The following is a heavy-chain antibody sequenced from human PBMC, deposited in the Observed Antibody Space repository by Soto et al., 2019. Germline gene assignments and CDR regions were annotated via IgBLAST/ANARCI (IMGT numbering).Heavy chain of an antibody. V-gene: IGHV3-74*01. CDR3: VRVGYQLPFYDY. D-gene: IGHD2-2*01. J-gene: IGHJ4*02. CDR2: INRDGSST. Sequence: VGSLRLSCAASGFNFNTYYMYWVRQAPGKGLVWVSRINRDGSSTSYADSVKGRFTISRDNAKNTLYLQMNSLRAEDTAVYHCVRVGYQLPFYDYWGQGTLVTVSS. CDR1: GFNFNTYY.